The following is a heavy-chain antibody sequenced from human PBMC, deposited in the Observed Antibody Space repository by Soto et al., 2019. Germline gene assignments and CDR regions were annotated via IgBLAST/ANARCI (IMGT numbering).Heavy chain of an antibody. CDR3: ARGPPRYCSNTSCYGGRPAGPGGFDP. CDR1: GFTFSSYD. J-gene: IGHJ5*02. V-gene: IGHV3-13*01. Sequence: GGSLRLSCAASGFTFSSYDMHWVRQATGKGLEWVSAIGTAGDTYYPGSVKGRFTISRENAKNSLYLQMNSLRAEDTAVYYCARGPPRYCSNTSCYGGRPAGPGGFDPWGQGTLVTVSS. CDR2: IGTAGDT. D-gene: IGHD2-2*01.